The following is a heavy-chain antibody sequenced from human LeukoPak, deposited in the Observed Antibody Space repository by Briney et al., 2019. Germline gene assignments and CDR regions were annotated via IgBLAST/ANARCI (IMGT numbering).Heavy chain of an antibody. CDR1: GYTFTSYA. D-gene: IGHD2-2*02. CDR2: IDAGNGNT. J-gene: IGHJ6*04. CDR3: ARDQGRYCSSTSCYNGMDV. Sequence: ASVKVSCKASGYTFTSYAMHWVRQAPGQRLEWMGWIDAGNGNTKYSQKFQGRVTITRDTSASTAYMELSSLRSEDTAVYYCARDQGRYCSSTSCYNGMDVWGKGTTVTVSP. V-gene: IGHV1-3*01.